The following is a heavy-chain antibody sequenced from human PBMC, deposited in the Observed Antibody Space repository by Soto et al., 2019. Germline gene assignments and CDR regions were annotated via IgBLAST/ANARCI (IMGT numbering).Heavy chain of an antibody. D-gene: IGHD5-18*01. CDR2: INGDGSFT. CDR1: GFTFSSYS. J-gene: IGHJ6*02. Sequence: GGSLRLSCAASGFTFSSYSLNWVRQVPGKGPVWVSRINGDGSFTSYADAVKGRFTISRDNAKNTLSLQMNSLRAEDTAVYYCARGVRYSYGPYYYYGMDVWGQGTTVTAP. V-gene: IGHV3-74*01. CDR3: ARGVRYSYGPYYYYGMDV.